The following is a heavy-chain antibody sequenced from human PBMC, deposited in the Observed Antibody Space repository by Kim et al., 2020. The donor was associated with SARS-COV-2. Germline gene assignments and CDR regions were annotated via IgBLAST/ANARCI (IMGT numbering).Heavy chain of an antibody. CDR2: IYYSGST. J-gene: IGHJ5*02. V-gene: IGHV4-59*01. D-gene: IGHD3-3*01. Sequence: SETLSLTCTVSGGSISSYYWSWIRQPPGKGLEWIGYIYYSGSTNYNPSLKSRVTISVDTSKNQFSLKLSSVTAADTAVYYCARSRTTIWSGYNNWFDPWGQGTLVTVSS. CDR1: GGSISSYY. CDR3: ARSRTTIWSGYNNWFDP.